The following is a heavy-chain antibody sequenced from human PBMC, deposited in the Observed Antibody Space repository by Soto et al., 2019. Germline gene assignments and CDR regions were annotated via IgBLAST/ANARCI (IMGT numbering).Heavy chain of an antibody. CDR3: ARVPDY. J-gene: IGHJ4*02. V-gene: IGHV4-39*01. D-gene: IGHD2-2*01. CDR2: IYDSGTT. Sequence: SETLSLTCTVSGGSISSRTSSYYWGWIRQPPGKGLEWIGSIYDSGTTYKNPTLKRRVSISEDTSKNEFSLELTSVTAADTAVYYCARVPDYWGQGILVTVSS. CDR1: GGSISSRTSSYY.